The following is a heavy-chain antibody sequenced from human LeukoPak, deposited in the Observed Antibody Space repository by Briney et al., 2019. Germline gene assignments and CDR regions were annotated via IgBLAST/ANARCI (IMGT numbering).Heavy chain of an antibody. J-gene: IGHJ4*02. CDR1: GYSFTNYW. V-gene: IGHV5-51*01. Sequence: GESLKISCQASGYSFTNYWIGWVRQMPGKGLEWMGIIYPGDSDTRYSPSFQGQVTISADKSISTAYLQWSSLKASDTAMYYCARTNSLYYYDSSGPYDNFDYWGQGTLVTVSP. CDR2: IYPGDSDT. D-gene: IGHD3-22*01. CDR3: ARTNSLYYYDSSGPYDNFDY.